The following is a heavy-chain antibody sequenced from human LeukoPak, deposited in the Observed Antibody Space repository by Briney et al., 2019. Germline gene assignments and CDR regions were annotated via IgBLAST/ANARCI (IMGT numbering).Heavy chain of an antibody. V-gene: IGHV3-13*01. Sequence: PGGSLRLSCAASGFTFSSYDMHWVRQATGKGLEWVAAICYAGNTYYSGSEKGFFIICRETAKNSYFLQMSSLRAGDTAVYYWAGDKSTIFCLDRVFDYWGQGTLVTVSS. J-gene: IGHJ4*03. CDR1: GFTFSSYD. CDR3: AGDKSTIFCLDRVFDY. CDR2: ICYAGNT. D-gene: IGHD3-9*01.